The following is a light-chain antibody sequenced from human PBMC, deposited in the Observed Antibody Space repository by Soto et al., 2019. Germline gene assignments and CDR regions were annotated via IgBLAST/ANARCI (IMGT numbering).Light chain of an antibody. CDR2: DVS. CDR3: SSYTSSSTPVV. J-gene: IGLJ2*01. V-gene: IGLV2-14*01. Sequence: QSVLTQPACVSGSPGQSITISFTGTSSDVGGYNYVSWYQQHPGKAPKLMIYDVSNRPSGVSNRFSGSKSGNTASLTISGLQAEDEADYYCSSYTSSSTPVVFGGGTKLTVL. CDR1: SSDVGGYNY.